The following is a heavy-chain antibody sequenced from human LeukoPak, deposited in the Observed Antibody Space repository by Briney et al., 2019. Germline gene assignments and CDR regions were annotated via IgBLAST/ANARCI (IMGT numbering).Heavy chain of an antibody. J-gene: IGHJ4*02. V-gene: IGHV4-4*07. CDR1: GGSVRSYW. Sequence: KPSETLSLTCDVSGGSVRSYWWGWVRRPAGKGLEWLGRIYSTGSTRFNPSLKSRLTLSIDTSTNQFSLKLTSATAADTAVYFCARQGYTVSYYFLDYWSQGTLVTVSS. CDR2: IYSTGST. CDR3: ARQGYTVSYYFLDY. D-gene: IGHD1-26*01.